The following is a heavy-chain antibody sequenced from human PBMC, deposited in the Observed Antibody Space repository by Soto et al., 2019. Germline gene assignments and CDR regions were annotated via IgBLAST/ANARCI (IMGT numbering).Heavy chain of an antibody. V-gene: IGHV5-51*01. D-gene: IGHD4-17*01. J-gene: IGHJ6*03. CDR2: IYPGDSDT. CDR3: ARLPGQAYGDYVGDEYYYYYYMDV. CDR1: GYSFTSYW. Sequence: GESLKISCKGSGYSFTSYWIGWVRQMPGKGLEWMGIIYPGDSDTRYSPSFQGQVTISADKSISTAYLQWSSLKASDTAMYYCARLPGQAYGDYVGDEYYYYYYMDVWGKGTTVTVSS.